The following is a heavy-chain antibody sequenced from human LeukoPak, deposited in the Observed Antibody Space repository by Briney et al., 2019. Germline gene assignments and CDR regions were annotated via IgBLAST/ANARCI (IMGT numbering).Heavy chain of an antibody. CDR1: GFTFSSYG. CDR2: IRYDGSNK. Sequence: WGSLRLSCAASGFTFSSYGMHWVRQAPGKGLEWVAFIRYDGSNKYYADSVKGRFTISRDNSKNTLYLQMNSLRAEDTAVYYCAKGGYSYYYYYMDVWGKGTTVTVSS. D-gene: IGHD6-25*01. CDR3: AKGGYSYYYYYMDV. V-gene: IGHV3-30*02. J-gene: IGHJ6*03.